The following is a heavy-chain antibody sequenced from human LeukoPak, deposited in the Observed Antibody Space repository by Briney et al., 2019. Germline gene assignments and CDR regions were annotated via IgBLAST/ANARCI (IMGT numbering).Heavy chain of an antibody. CDR2: ISGNDGGTT. V-gene: IGHV3-23*01. CDR1: GFTFSSYS. Sequence: GGSLRLSCAASGFTFSSYSMSWVRQAPGKGLEWVSGISGNDGGTTYNADSVKGRFSISRDDSKNTLYLQMNSLRVEGTAICYCAKSRVATGTFYFDYWGQGTLVTVSS. CDR3: AKSRVATGTFYFDY. D-gene: IGHD6-13*01. J-gene: IGHJ4*02.